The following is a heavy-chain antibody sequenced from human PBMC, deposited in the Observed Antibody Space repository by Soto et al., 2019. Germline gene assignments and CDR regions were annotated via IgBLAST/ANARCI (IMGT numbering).Heavy chain of an antibody. CDR2: ISGSGGST. J-gene: IGHJ3*02. CDR3: AKASRITMIVVVMVDAFDI. D-gene: IGHD3-22*01. V-gene: IGHV3-23*01. CDR1: GFTFSSYA. Sequence: LRLSCAASGFTFSSYAMSWVRQAPGKGLEWVPAISGSGGSTYYADSVKGRFTISRDNSKNTLYLQMNSLRAEDTAVYYCAKASRITMIVVVMVDAFDIWGQGTMVTISS.